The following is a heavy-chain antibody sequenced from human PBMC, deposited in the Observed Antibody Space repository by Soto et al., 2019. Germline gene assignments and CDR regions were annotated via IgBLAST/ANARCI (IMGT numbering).Heavy chain of an antibody. CDR3: EKSRGDSWTTYFFDY. CDR2: ISGSGQTT. Sequence: EVQLLESGGGSVQPGGSLILSCAASGFTFSSYSLSWLRQAPGKGLEWVSGISGSGQTTYYRDSVKGRFTISRDNFRNTLYLQVNSLRADDTAVYFCEKSRGDSWTTYFFDYWGQGALVTVSS. V-gene: IGHV3-23*01. D-gene: IGHD4-4*01. CDR1: GFTFSSYS. J-gene: IGHJ4*02.